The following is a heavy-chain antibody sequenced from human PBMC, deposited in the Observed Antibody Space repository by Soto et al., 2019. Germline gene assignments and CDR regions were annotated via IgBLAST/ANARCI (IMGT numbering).Heavy chain of an antibody. CDR2: FVGSGSQI. CDR3: AKDAVYKDGLWLMDQ. J-gene: IGHJ4*02. CDR1: GFTLSTFA. V-gene: IGHV3-23*01. D-gene: IGHD6-19*01. Sequence: GGSLRLSCAVSGFTLSTFAMTWVRQAPGKGLECVSGFVGSGSQIHYADSVKGRFTISKDNSKNILYLQMDSLRVDDTAVYFCAKDAVYKDGLWLMDQWGQGTQVTVSS.